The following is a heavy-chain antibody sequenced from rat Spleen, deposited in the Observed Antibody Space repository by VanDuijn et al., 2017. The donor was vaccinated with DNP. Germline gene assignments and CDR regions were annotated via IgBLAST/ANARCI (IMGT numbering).Heavy chain of an antibody. D-gene: IGHD4-3*01. Sequence: EVQLVESGGDLVQPGRSLKLSCVASGFTFNNYWMTWIRQVPGKGLEWVASITSSGGSTYYPDSVKGRFTISRDNAKNTLYLQMNSLRSEDTATYYCAREGLGGWFAYWGQGTLVTVSS. CDR1: GFTFNNYW. CDR2: ITSSGGST. CDR3: AREGLGGWFAY. V-gene: IGHV5-31*01. J-gene: IGHJ3*01.